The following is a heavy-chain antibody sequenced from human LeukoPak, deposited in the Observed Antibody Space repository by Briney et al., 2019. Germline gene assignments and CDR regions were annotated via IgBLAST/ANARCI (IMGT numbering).Heavy chain of an antibody. CDR2: IRYDGSNK. CDR1: GFTFSSYG. V-gene: IGHV3-30*02. CDR3: AKDISVGYYDSSGQFDY. Sequence: GGSLRLSCAASGFTFSSYGMHWVRQAPGKGLEWVAFIRYDGSNKYYADSGKGRFTISRDNSKNTLYLQMNSLRAEDTAVYYCAKDISVGYYDSSGQFDYWGQGTLVTVSS. J-gene: IGHJ4*02. D-gene: IGHD3-22*01.